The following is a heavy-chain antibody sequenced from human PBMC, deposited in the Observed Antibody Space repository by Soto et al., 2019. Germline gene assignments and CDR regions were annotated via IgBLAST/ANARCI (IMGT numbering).Heavy chain of an antibody. J-gene: IGHJ3*02. Sequence: EVQLLESGGGLVQPGGSLRLSCAASGFTFSNYAMTWVRQARGKGLEWVSAISTSDSTYYTDSVKGRFTISRDNSKNTLYLQMNSLRAEDAAIYYCYVLQWFGESLGGFDIWGQGTMVTVSS. CDR2: ISTSDST. V-gene: IGHV3-23*01. D-gene: IGHD3-10*01. CDR1: GFTFSNYA. CDR3: YVLQWFGESLGGFDI.